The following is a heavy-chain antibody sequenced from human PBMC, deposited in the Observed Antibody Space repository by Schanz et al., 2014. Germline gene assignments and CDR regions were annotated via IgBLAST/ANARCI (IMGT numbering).Heavy chain of an antibody. J-gene: IGHJ1*01. Sequence: VQLVESGGGLVQPGGSLRLSCAASGFTFSDHYMDWVRQVPGKGLEWLSYIATSSSTRHYADSVKGRVTISRDNAKNSVSLQMRRLRVEDTAVYYCASGVHVSSLQKGLQFWGRGALVIVSS. D-gene: IGHD3-10*01. V-gene: IGHV3-11*04. CDR2: IATSSSTR. CDR3: ASGVHVSSLQKGLQF. CDR1: GFTFSDHY.